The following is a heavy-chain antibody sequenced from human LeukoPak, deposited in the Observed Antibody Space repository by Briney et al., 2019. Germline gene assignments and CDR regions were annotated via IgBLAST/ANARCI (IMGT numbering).Heavy chain of an antibody. CDR2: IKQDGSEK. V-gene: IGHV3-7*01. J-gene: IGHJ4*02. CDR3: ARDREAYYDFWSGYSDY. D-gene: IGHD3-3*01. CDR1: GFTFSSYA. Sequence: QPGGSLRLSCAASGFTFSSYAMSWVRQAPGKGLEWVANIKQDGSEKYYVDSVKGRFTISRDNAKNSLYLQMNSLRAEDTAVYYCARDREAYYDFWSGYSDYWGQGTLVTVPS.